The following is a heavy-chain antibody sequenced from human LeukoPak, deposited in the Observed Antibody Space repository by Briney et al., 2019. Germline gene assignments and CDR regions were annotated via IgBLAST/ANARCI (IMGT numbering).Heavy chain of an antibody. Sequence: GESLKISCKASGYSITNYWIAWVRQMPGKGLEWMGIIYPGDSDTRYSPSFQGQVTISADKSISTAYLQWSSLKASDTAMYYCASHYDILTGYYFAEIWGQGTMVTVSS. CDR1: GYSITNYW. V-gene: IGHV5-51*01. J-gene: IGHJ3*02. D-gene: IGHD3-9*01. CDR3: ASHYDILTGYYFAEI. CDR2: IYPGDSDT.